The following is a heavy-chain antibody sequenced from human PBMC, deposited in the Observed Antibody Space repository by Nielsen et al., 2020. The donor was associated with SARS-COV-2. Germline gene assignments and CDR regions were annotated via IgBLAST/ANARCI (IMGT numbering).Heavy chain of an antibody. Sequence: SESLSLTCTVSGGSISRSSYYWVRIRQPPGKGLEWIGSIYYSGRTYYNLYLKSRVTISVDTSKNQFSLKLSSVTAADTAVYYCARDGMDDYGSGNLFDYWGQGTLVTVSS. CDR1: GGSISRSSYY. J-gene: IGHJ4*02. CDR3: ARDGMDDYGSGNLFDY. V-gene: IGHV4-39*07. CDR2: IYYSGRT. D-gene: IGHD3-10*01.